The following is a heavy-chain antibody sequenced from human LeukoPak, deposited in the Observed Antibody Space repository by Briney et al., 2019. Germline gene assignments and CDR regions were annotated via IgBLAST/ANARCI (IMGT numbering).Heavy chain of an antibody. CDR2: IYTSGST. V-gene: IGHV4-4*07. J-gene: IGHJ4*02. D-gene: IGHD3-10*01. CDR1: GGSISSYY. CDR3: ARHSSLLWFGELLYFDY. Sequence: SETLSLTCTVSGGSISSYYWSWIRQPAGKGLEWIGRIYTSGSTNYNPSLKSRVTISVDTSKNQFSLKLSSVTAADTAVYYCARHSSLLWFGELLYFDYWGQGTLVTVSS.